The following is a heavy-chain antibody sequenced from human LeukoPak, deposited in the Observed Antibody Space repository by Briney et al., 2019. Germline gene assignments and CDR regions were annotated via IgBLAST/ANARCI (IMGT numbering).Heavy chain of an antibody. J-gene: IGHJ4*02. CDR2: IYYSGST. CDR3: ARVSGYSYGFDY. V-gene: IGHV4-59*08. CDR1: GFTFSSYA. D-gene: IGHD5-18*01. Sequence: GSLRLSCAASGFTFSSYAMSWIRQPPGKGLEWIGYIYYSGSTNYNPSLKSRVTISVDTSKNQFSLKLSSVTAADTAVYYCARVSGYSYGFDYWGQGTLVTVSS.